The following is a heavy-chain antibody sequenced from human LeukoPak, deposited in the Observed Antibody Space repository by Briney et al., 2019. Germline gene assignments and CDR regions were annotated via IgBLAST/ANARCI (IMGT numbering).Heavy chain of an antibody. Sequence: SETLSLTCAVSGGSISSSNWWSWVRQPPGKGLEWIGEIYHSGSTNYNPSLKSRVTISVDKSKNQFSLKLSSVTAADTAVYYCARDRYSHSGGAFDIWGQGTMVTVSS. D-gene: IGHD1-1*01. CDR3: ARDRYSHSGGAFDI. CDR1: GGSISSSNW. J-gene: IGHJ3*02. CDR2: IYHSGST. V-gene: IGHV4-4*02.